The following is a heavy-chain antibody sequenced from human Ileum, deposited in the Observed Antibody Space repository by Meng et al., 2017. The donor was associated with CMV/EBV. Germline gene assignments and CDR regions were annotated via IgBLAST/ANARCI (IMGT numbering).Heavy chain of an antibody. CDR2: VYWDDDK. J-gene: IGHJ5*02. Sequence: QSSLKESGPTLVKPPQSLTLTCTFSGFSLSTDGVGVGWIRQPPGKALEWLALVYWDDDKHYSPSLTSRVTVTKDTSENLVFLTLTNMDAVDTGTYYCAYRRGGGSGWNWFGPWGQGILVTVSS. CDR3: AYRRGGGSGWNWFGP. CDR1: GFSLSTDGVG. V-gene: IGHV2-5*02. D-gene: IGHD6-19*01.